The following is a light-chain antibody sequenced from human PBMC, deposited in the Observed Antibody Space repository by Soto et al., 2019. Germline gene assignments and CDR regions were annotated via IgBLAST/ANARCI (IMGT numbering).Light chain of an antibody. CDR1: SSDVGAYNY. CDR3: TSYAGSNIWV. J-gene: IGLJ3*02. V-gene: IGLV2-8*01. CDR2: EVN. Sequence: QSALTQPPSASGSPGQSVTISCTGTSSDVGAYNYVSWYQQYPGKAPKLMIYEVNKRPSGVPDRFSGSKSGKTASLTVSGLQPEDEADSHCTSYAGSNIWVFGGGPQLTVL.